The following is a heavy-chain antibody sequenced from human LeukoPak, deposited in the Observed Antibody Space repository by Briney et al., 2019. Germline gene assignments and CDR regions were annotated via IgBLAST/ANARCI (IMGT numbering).Heavy chain of an antibody. CDR2: ISSSSSYI. D-gene: IGHD3-10*01. Sequence: PGGSLRLSCAASGFTFSSYSMNWVRQAPGKGLEWVSSISSSSSYIYYAGSVKGRFTISRDNAKNSLYLQMNSLRAEDTAVYYCARGLAMVRDGYGMDVWGQGTTVTVSS. CDR3: ARGLAMVRDGYGMDV. V-gene: IGHV3-21*01. CDR1: GFTFSSYS. J-gene: IGHJ6*02.